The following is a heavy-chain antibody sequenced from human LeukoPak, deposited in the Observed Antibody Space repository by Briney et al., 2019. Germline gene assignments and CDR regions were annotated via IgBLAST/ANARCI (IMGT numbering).Heavy chain of an antibody. V-gene: IGHV3-7*01. CDR2: INQDGSER. CDR1: GFTFSSHW. CDR3: ARDSEYSSSFAFDI. D-gene: IGHD6-13*01. J-gene: IGHJ3*02. Sequence: PGGSLRLSCAASGFTFSSHWMTWVRQAPGKGLEWVANINQDGSERYYVDSVEGRFTISRDNAKNSLHLQMNSLRAEDTAVYYCARDSEYSSSFAFDIWGQGTMVTVSS.